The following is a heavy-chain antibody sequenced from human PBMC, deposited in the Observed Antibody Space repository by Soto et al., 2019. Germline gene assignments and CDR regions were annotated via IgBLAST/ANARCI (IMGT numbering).Heavy chain of an antibody. V-gene: IGHV4-59*08. Sequence: PSETLSLTCAVYGGSFNGYYWNWIRQSPGKGLEWIGNVYYSGTTYNPSLRRRVTISVDTSKSQFSLNLTSVTAADTAVYYCARQSSGEFDFWGQGVLVTVSS. CDR3: ARQSSGEFDF. CDR2: VYYSGT. CDR1: GGSFNGYY. D-gene: IGHD4-17*01. J-gene: IGHJ4*02.